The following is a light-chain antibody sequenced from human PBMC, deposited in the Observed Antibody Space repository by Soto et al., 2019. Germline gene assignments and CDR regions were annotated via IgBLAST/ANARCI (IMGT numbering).Light chain of an antibody. CDR3: SSYTSSSTLV. Sequence: QSVLTQPASVSGSPGQSITISCTGPRSDVGGYTYVSWYQQHPGKAPKLLIYEVSNRPSGVANRFSGSKSGNTASLTISGLQAEVEADYYCSSYTSSSTLVFGGGTQLTVL. J-gene: IGLJ2*01. V-gene: IGLV2-14*01. CDR2: EVS. CDR1: RSDVGGYTY.